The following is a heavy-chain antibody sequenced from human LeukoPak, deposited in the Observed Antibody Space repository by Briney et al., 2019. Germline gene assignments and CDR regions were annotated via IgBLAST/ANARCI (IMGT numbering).Heavy chain of an antibody. V-gene: IGHV3-7*04. CDR3: ARARQLRS. J-gene: IGHJ5*02. D-gene: IGHD2-2*01. CDR2: IKQDGSEK. CDR1: GFTFSSYW. Sequence: GGSLRLSCAASGFTFSSYWVSWVRQAPGKGLEWVANIKQDGSEKYYVDSVKGRFTISRDNAKNSLYLQMNSLRAEDTAVYYCARARQLRSWGQGTLVTVSS.